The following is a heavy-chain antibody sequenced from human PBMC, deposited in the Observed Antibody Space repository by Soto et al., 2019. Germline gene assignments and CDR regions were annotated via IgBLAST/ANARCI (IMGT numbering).Heavy chain of an antibody. D-gene: IGHD3-16*01. J-gene: IGHJ5*02. CDR2: ISAHRGNT. V-gene: IGHV1-18*01. CDR1: GDTYSSYG. CDR3: ARDSDQWDQKYCDS. Sequence: QVQLVQSGAEVKNPGASVKVSCKASGDTYSSYGISWARQAPGQGLEWMGWISAHRGNTNYAQKFRGRVTMTTDTATCTVEMELRSLREDDTAVYYCARDSDQWDQKYCDSWGQGTLVTVSS.